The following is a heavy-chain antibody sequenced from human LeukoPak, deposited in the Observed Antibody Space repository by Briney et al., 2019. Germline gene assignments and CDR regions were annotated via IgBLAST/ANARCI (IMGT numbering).Heavy chain of an antibody. J-gene: IGHJ6*02. CDR2: VSYSGWT. D-gene: IGHD2-21*01. Sequence: SETLSLTCSVSGGSISDRDNFWDWIRQPPGKGLEWVGSVSYSGWTYYSPSLKSRVSISVDSSKNQFSLKVRSVTAADTALYYCGRRGTYSPAGLDVWGQGTTVTASS. CDR3: GRRGTYSPAGLDV. CDR1: GGSISDRDNF. V-gene: IGHV4-39*01.